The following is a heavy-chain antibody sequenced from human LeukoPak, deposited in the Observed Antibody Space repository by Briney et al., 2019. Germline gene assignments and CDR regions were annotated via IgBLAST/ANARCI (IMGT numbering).Heavy chain of an antibody. CDR1: GFTFSSYG. J-gene: IGHJ4*02. D-gene: IGHD3-10*01. V-gene: IGHV3-33*01. CDR2: IWYDGSNK. Sequence: PGGSLRLSCAASGFTFSSYGMHWVRQAPGKGLEWVAVIWYDGSNKYYADSVKGRFTICRDNSKNTLYLQMNSLRAEDTAVYYCERWGRSFIFDYWGQGTLVTVSS. CDR3: ERWGRSFIFDY.